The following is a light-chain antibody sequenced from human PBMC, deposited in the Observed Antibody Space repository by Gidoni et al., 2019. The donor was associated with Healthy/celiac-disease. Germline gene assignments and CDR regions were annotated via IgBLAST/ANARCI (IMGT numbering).Light chain of an antibody. CDR1: QSVSSSY. CDR2: GAS. Sequence: EIVLTQSPGTLSLSPGERATLSCRASQSVSSSYLAWYQQKPGQAPRLLIYGASSRATGIPDRFSGRGSGTDFTLTISRLEPKDFAVYYCQQYGSSLRTFGQGTKLEIK. J-gene: IGKJ2*01. V-gene: IGKV3-20*01. CDR3: QQYGSSLRT.